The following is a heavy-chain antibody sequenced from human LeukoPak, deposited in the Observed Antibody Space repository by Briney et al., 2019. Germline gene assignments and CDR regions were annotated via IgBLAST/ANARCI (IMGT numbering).Heavy chain of an antibody. D-gene: IGHD2-2*01. CDR2: IYPGDSDT. CDR3: ARRGLYGLGYCSSTSCPWGY. J-gene: IGHJ4*02. V-gene: IGHV5-51*01. Sequence: GESLKISCKGSGYSFTSYWIGWVRQMPGKGLEWMGIIYPGDSDTRYSPSFQGQVTISADKSISTAYLQWSSLKASDTAMYYCARRGLYGLGYCSSTSCPWGYWGQGTLVTVSS. CDR1: GYSFTSYW.